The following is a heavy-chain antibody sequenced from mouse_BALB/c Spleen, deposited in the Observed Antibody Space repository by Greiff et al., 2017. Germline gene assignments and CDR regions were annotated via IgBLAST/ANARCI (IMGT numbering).Heavy chain of an antibody. CDR1: GYSITSGYY. J-gene: IGHJ3*01. CDR3: ARGGLRRDWFAY. V-gene: IGHV3-6*02. CDR2: ISYDGSN. Sequence: EVQLQESGPGLVKPSQSLSLTCSVTGYSITSGYYWNWIRQFPGNKLEWMGYISYDGSNNYNPSLKNRISITRDTSKNQFFLKLNSVTTEDTATYYCARGGLRRDWFAYWGQGTLVTVSA. D-gene: IGHD2-4*01.